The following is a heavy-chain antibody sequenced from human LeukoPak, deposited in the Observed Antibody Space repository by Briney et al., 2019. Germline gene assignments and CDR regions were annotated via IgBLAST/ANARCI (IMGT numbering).Heavy chain of an antibody. V-gene: IGHV3-9*01. CDR2: ISWNSGSI. Sequence: GGSLRPSCAASGFTFDDYAMHWVRHAPGKGLEWVSGISWNSGSIGYADSVKGRFTISRDNAKNSLYLQMNSLRAEDTALYYCAKDMGTTVTTLQHWGQGTLVTVSS. D-gene: IGHD4-17*01. CDR1: GFTFDDYA. J-gene: IGHJ1*01. CDR3: AKDMGTTVTTLQH.